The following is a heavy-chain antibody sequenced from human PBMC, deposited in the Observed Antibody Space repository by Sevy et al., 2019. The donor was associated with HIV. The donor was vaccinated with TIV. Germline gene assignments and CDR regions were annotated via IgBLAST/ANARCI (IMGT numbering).Heavy chain of an antibody. CDR3: AKVLHIVEIPAAIDYYYGMDV. D-gene: IGHD2-2*01. CDR2: IRFDGSIK. J-gene: IGHJ6*02. CDR1: GFTFSTYG. Sequence: GGSLRLSCAASGFTFSTYGMHWVRQAPGKGLEWVAFIRFDGSIKYYTDSVKGRLTISRDNSKNTLYLRMNSLRAEDTAVYFCAKVLHIVEIPAAIDYYYGMDVWGQGTTVNVSS. V-gene: IGHV3-30*02.